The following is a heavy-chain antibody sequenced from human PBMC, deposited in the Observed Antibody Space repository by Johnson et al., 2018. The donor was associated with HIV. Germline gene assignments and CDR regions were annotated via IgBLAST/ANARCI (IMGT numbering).Heavy chain of an antibody. CDR1: GFTFSNAW. CDR3: ANSGLRTYYYDTGVHDVFDI. CDR2: ISYDGSNK. D-gene: IGHD3-22*01. J-gene: IGHJ3*02. Sequence: QVQLVESGGGLVKPGGSLRLSCAASGFTFSNAWMSWVRQAPGKGLEWVAVISYDGSNKYYAASAKGRFTISRDNSKNTLYLQMSSLRDEDTAVYYCANSGLRTYYYDTGVHDVFDIWGQGTMVTVSS. V-gene: IGHV3-30*18.